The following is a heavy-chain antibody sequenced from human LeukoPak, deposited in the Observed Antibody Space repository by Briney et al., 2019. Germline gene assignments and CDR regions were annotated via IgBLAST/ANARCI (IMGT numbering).Heavy chain of an antibody. V-gene: IGHV3-48*04. CDR3: AQSFDN. Sequence: GGSLRLSCAASGFTFTSYSLNWVRQAPGKGLEWVSYISSSGTTTYYADSVKGRFTISRDNAKYSLYLQMNSLRAEDTAIYYCAQSFDNWGQGTLVTVSS. J-gene: IGHJ4*02. CDR2: ISSSGTTT. CDR1: GFTFTSYS.